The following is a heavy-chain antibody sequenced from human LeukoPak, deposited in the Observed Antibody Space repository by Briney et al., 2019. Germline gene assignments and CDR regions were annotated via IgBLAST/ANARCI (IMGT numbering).Heavy chain of an antibody. Sequence: PGGSLRLSCAASGFTFDDYAMHWVRQAPGKGLEWVSLISGDGGSTYYADSVKGRFTISRDNGKNSLYLQMNSLRTKDTALYYCAKDKVWGSLDTHYFDYWGQGTLVTVSS. CDR1: GFTFDDYA. V-gene: IGHV3-43*02. J-gene: IGHJ4*02. D-gene: IGHD3-16*01. CDR2: ISGDGGST. CDR3: AKDKVWGSLDTHYFDY.